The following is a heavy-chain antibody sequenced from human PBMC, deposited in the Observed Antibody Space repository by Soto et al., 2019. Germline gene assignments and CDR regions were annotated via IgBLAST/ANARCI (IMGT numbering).Heavy chain of an antibody. CDR2: IYYSGRT. CDR1: GGSISSGDYY. CDR3: ARASIWFGESP. D-gene: IGHD3-10*01. V-gene: IGHV4-30-4*01. Sequence: SETLSLTCTVSGGSISSGDYYWSWIRQPPGKGLEWIGYIYYSGRTYYNPSLESRVTISVDTSKNQFSLKLSSVTAADTAVYYCARASIWFGESPWGQGTPVTVSS. J-gene: IGHJ4*02.